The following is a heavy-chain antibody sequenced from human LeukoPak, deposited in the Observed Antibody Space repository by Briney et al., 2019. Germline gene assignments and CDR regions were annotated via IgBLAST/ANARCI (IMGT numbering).Heavy chain of an antibody. CDR1: GFTFSSYS. CDR2: ISGSGGST. D-gene: IGHD2-15*01. J-gene: IGHJ4*02. V-gene: IGHV3-23*01. Sequence: GGSLRLSCAASGFTFSSYSMNWVRQAPGKGLEWVSAISGSGGSTYYADSVKGRFTISRDNSKNTLYLQMNSLRAEDTAVYYCAKDPGSGALGIFDYWGQGTLVTVSS. CDR3: AKDPGSGALGIFDY.